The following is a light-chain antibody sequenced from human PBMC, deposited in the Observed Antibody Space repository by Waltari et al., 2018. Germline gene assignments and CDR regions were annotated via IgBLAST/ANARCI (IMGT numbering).Light chain of an antibody. CDR2: YDS. Sequence: SYVVTQSPSVSVAPGETARITCGGDNIGSKSVHWYQQRPGQAPVLVISYDSDRPSGIPERFSGSNSGNTATLTISWVEADDEADYYCLVWHSTTDHHGVFGGGTKLTVL. V-gene: IGLV3-21*04. J-gene: IGLJ2*01. CDR1: NIGSKS. CDR3: LVWHSTTDHHGV.